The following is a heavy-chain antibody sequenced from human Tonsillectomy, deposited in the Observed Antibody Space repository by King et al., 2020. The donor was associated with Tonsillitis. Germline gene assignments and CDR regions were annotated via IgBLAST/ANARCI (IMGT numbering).Heavy chain of an antibody. V-gene: IGHV4-34*01. CDR2: INQSGST. CDR3: ARGLIANSSSWYATHYYMDV. D-gene: IGHD6-13*01. J-gene: IGHJ6*03. CDR1: GGSFSGYY. Sequence: VQLQQWGAGLLKPSETLSLTCAVYGGSFSGYYWSWIRQPPGKGLEWIGEINQSGSTNYNPSLKSRVTISVDTSKNQFSLKLSSVTAADTAVYYCARGLIANSSSWYATHYYMDVWGKGTTVTVSS.